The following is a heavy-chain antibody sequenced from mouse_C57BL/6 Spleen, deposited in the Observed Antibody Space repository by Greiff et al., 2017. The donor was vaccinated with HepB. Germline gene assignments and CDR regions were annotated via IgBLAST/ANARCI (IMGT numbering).Heavy chain of an antibody. D-gene: IGHD1-1*01. CDR2: IRSKSNNYAT. V-gene: IGHV10-1*01. Sequence: EVQLVESGGGLVQPKGSLKLSCAASGFSFNTYAMNWVRQAPGKGLEWVARIRSKSNNYATYYADSVKDRFTISRDDSESMLYLQMNNLKTEDTAIYYCVRQEGVLRAMDYWGQGTSVTVSS. CDR3: VRQEGVLRAMDY. CDR1: GFSFNTYA. J-gene: IGHJ4*01.